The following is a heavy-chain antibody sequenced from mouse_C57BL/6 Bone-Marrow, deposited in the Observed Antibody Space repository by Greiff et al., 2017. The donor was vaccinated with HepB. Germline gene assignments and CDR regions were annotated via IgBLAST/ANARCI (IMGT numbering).Heavy chain of an antibody. J-gene: IGHJ2*01. CDR2: ILPGSGST. CDR1: GTPLPGSW. V-gene: IGHV1-9*01. CDR3: AREGHRDSSGLDY. Sequence: VQLHRSGAELMKPGASGKLSCKATGTPLPGSWKDGVKRRLGHGLEWIEEILPGSGSTNYNEKFKGKATFTADTSSNTAYMQLSSLTTEDSAIYYCAREGHRDSSGLDYWGQGTTLTVSS. D-gene: IGHD3-2*02.